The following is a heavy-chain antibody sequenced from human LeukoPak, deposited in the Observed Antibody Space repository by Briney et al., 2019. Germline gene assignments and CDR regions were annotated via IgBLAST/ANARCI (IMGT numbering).Heavy chain of an antibody. CDR1: GFTFGSYA. CDR2: ISGSGGST. CDR3: AKDHRSSGWPYYFDY. V-gene: IGHV3-23*01. Sequence: GGSLRLSCAASGFTFGSYAMSWVRQAPGKGLEWVSAISGSGGSTYYADSVKGRITISRDNSKNTLYLQMNSLRAEDTAVYYCAKDHRSSGWPYYFDYWGQGTLVTVSS. J-gene: IGHJ4*02. D-gene: IGHD6-19*01.